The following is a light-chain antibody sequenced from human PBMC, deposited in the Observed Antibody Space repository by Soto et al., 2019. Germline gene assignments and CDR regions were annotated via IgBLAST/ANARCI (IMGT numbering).Light chain of an antibody. Sequence: EIVLTQSPGTLSLSPGERATLSCRASQTVTSNYLAWYQRKPGQAPRLLIYGAYSRATDIPDRFSGSGSGTDFTLTITRLEPEDFAVYFCQQYAGSPSTFGQGTKVE. CDR2: GAY. J-gene: IGKJ1*01. CDR3: QQYAGSPST. V-gene: IGKV3-20*01. CDR1: QTVTSNY.